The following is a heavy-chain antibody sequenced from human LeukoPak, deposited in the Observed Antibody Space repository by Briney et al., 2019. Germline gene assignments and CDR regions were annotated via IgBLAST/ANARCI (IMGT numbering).Heavy chain of an antibody. D-gene: IGHD2-21*02. V-gene: IGHV2-70*11. CDR2: IDWDDDK. Sequence: SGPALVKPTQTLTLTCTFSGFSLRTSGMCVSWIRQPPGKALEWLARIDWDDDKYYSTSLKTRLTISKDTSKNQVVLTMTNMDPVDTATYYCARGPYCGGDCAIDYWGQGTLVTVSS. CDR1: GFSLRTSGMC. J-gene: IGHJ4*02. CDR3: ARGPYCGGDCAIDY.